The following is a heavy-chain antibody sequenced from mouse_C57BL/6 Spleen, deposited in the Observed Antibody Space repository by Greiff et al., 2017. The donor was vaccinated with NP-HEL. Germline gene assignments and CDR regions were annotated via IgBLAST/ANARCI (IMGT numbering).Heavy chain of an antibody. CDR3: ARDYYGSRRGAMDY. D-gene: IGHD1-1*01. J-gene: IGHJ4*01. CDR2: IWTGGGT. Sequence: QVQLKQSGPGLVAPSQSLSITCTVSGFSLTSYAISWVRQPPGKGLEWLGVIWTGGGTNYNSALKSRLSISKDNSKSQVFLKMNSLQTDDTARYYCARDYYGSRRGAMDYWGQGTSVTVSS. CDR1: GFSLTSYA. V-gene: IGHV2-9-1*01.